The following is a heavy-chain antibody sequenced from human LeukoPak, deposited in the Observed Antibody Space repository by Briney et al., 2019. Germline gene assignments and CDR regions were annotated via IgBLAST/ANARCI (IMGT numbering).Heavy chain of an antibody. CDR3: AKDPAFYYDSSGYYVY. Sequence: GASLRLSCAASGFTFGSYAMSWVRQAPGKGLEWVSATSGSGGRTYYADSVKGRFTISRDNSKNTLFLQMNSLRAEDTAVYYCAKDPAFYYDSSGYYVYWGQGTLVSVSS. D-gene: IGHD3-22*01. CDR2: TSGSGGRT. V-gene: IGHV3-23*01. CDR1: GFTFGSYA. J-gene: IGHJ4*02.